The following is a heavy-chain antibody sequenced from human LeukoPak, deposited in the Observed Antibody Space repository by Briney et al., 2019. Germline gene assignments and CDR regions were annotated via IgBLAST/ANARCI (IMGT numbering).Heavy chain of an antibody. CDR1: GYTFTSYY. CDR3: AREGVAVAASFDY. J-gene: IGHJ4*02. CDR2: INPSGGST. D-gene: IGHD6-19*01. V-gene: IGHV1-46*03. Sequence: ASVKVSCKASGYTFTSYYMHWVRRAPGQGLEWMGIINPSGGSTSYAQKFQGRVTMTRDTSTSTVYMGLSSLRSEDTAVYYCAREGVAVAASFDYWGQGTLVTVSS.